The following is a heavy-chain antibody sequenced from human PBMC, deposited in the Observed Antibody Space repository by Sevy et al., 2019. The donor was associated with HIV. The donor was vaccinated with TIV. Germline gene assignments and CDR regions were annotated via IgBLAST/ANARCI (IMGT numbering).Heavy chain of an antibody. CDR3: AKEGSLGYCSSTSCYTGLYGMDV. CDR1: GFTFSSYA. CDR2: ISGSGGST. Sequence: GGSLRLSCAASGFTFSSYAMSWVRQAPGKGLEWVSAISGSGGSTYYADSVKGRFTISRDNSKNTLYLQMKSLRAEDTAVYYCAKEGSLGYCSSTSCYTGLYGMDVWGQGTTVTVSS. D-gene: IGHD2-2*02. V-gene: IGHV3-23*01. J-gene: IGHJ6*02.